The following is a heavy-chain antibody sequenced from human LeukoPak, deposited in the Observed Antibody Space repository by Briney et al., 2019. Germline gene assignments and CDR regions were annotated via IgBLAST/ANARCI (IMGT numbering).Heavy chain of an antibody. CDR3: ARQGYCSGANCYAGGDWFDP. V-gene: IGHV4-4*07. CDR1: GGSISGFH. Sequence: SETLSLTCSVSGGSISGFHWSWIRQTAGKGLEWIGRVSTSGNTFYNPSLKSRVTISLDRSKNQFSLKLSSVTAADTAVYYCARQGYCSGANCYAGGDWFDPWGQGTLVTVSS. D-gene: IGHD2-2*01. CDR2: VSTSGNT. J-gene: IGHJ5*02.